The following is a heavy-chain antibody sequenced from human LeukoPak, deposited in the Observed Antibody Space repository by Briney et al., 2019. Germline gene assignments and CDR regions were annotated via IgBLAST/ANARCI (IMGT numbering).Heavy chain of an antibody. Sequence: PSETLSLTCTVSGGSISSGSYYWSWIRQPAGKGLEWIGRIYTSGSTNYNPSLKSRVTISVDTSKNQFSLKLSSVTAADTAVYYCAREPGGNWNYGYYFDYWGQGTLVTVSS. CDR3: AREPGGNWNYGYYFDY. CDR1: GGSISSGSYY. CDR2: IYTSGST. J-gene: IGHJ4*02. D-gene: IGHD1-7*01. V-gene: IGHV4-61*02.